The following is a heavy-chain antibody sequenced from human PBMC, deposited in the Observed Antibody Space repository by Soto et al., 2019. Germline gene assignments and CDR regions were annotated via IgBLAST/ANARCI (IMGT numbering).Heavy chain of an antibody. CDR3: ARDNSGIFDY. V-gene: IGHV3-30-3*01. CDR1: GFTFSSYA. J-gene: IGHJ4*02. Sequence: GGSLRLSCAASGFTFSSYAMHWVRQAPGKGLEWVAVISYDGSNKYYADSVKGRFTISRDNSKNTLYLQMNSLRAEDTAVYYCARDNSGIFDYWGQGTLGTVSS. D-gene: IGHD1-1*01. CDR2: ISYDGSNK.